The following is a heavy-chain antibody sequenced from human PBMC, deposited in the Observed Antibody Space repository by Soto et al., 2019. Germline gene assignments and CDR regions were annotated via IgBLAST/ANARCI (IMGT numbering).Heavy chain of an antibody. J-gene: IGHJ4*02. Sequence: PAHILSVTCTFSVVHFNTSGVGVGWIRQPPGKALEWLALIYWDDDERYSPSLRSRLTITKDTSKNRVFLTMTNMDYVDTATYYCAHLSRVVGSTFDYWGQGALVTV. D-gene: IGHD1-26*01. CDR1: VVHFNTSGVG. V-gene: IGHV2-5*02. CDR3: AHLSRVVGSTFDY. CDR2: IYWDDDE.